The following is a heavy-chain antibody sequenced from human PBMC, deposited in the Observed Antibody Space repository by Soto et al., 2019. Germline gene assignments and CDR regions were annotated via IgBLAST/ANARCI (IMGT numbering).Heavy chain of an antibody. D-gene: IGHD2-15*01. CDR3: ALRRGYCSGGSCYSIWFDP. CDR2: IYWDDDK. CDR1: GFSLSTSGVG. Sequence: SGPTLMNPTQTLTLTCTFSGFSLSTSGVGVGWIRQPPGKALEWLALIYWDDDKRYSPSLKSRLTITKDTSKNQVVLTMTNMDPVDTATYYCALRRGYCSGGSCYSIWFDPWGQGTLVTVSS. J-gene: IGHJ5*02. V-gene: IGHV2-5*02.